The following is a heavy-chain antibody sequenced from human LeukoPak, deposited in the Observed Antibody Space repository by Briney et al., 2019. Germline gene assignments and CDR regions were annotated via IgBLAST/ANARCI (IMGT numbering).Heavy chain of an antibody. J-gene: IGHJ6*03. CDR3: ATSRRAYYYYYMDV. CDR2: IIPVFGTT. CDR1: GDTFINYA. Sequence: SVKVSCKASGDTFINYAISWVRQAPGQGLEWMGGIIPVFGTTNYAQNFQGRVTITTDESTSTAYMELSSLRSEDTAVYYCATSRRAYYYYYMDVRGKGTTVTVSS. V-gene: IGHV1-69*05.